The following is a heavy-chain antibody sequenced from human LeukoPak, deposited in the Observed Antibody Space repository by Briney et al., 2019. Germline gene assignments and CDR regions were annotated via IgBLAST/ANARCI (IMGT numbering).Heavy chain of an antibody. CDR3: IEEGSDCGGDCYSEFQH. D-gene: IGHD2-21*02. J-gene: IGHJ1*01. CDR2: IKSETDGGTT. V-gene: IGHV3-15*01. CDR1: GFTFSNAW. Sequence: GGSLRLSGAASGFTFSNAWMSWVRQAPGKGLEWGGRIKSETDGGTTDYASPVKGRFTISRDDSKNTLYLQMSSLKNEDTAVYYCIEEGSDCGGDCYSEFQHWGQGTLVTVSS.